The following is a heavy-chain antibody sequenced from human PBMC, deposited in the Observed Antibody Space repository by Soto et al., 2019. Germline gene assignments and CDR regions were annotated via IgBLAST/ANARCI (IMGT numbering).Heavy chain of an antibody. J-gene: IGHJ6*02. CDR1: GGTFSSYA. D-gene: IGHD2-2*01. Sequence: QVQLVQSGAEVKKPGSSVKVSCKASGGTFSSYAISWVRQAPGQGLEWMGGIIPISGTVNYAQKFQGRVTITADESTNMELSSLRSEDTAVYYCARSQGSSTSLEIYYYYYYGMDVWGQGTTVTVSS. CDR3: ARSQGSSTSLEIYYYYYYGMDV. CDR2: IIPISGTV. V-gene: IGHV1-69*01.